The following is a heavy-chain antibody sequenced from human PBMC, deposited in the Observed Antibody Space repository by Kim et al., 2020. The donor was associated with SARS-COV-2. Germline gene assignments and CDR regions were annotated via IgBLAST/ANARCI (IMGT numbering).Heavy chain of an antibody. V-gene: IGHV3-21*01. J-gene: IGHJ5*02. Sequence: IYYADSVKGRFTISRDNAKNSLYLQMNSLRAEDTAVYYCAREGVGDWFDPWGQGTLVTVSS. CDR2: I. D-gene: IGHD2-15*01. CDR3: AREGVGDWFDP.